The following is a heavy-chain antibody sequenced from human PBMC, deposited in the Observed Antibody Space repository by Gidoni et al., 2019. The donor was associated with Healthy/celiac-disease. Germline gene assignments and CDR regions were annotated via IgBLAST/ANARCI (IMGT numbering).Heavy chain of an antibody. J-gene: IGHJ3*02. Sequence: VPLVASGAGVVQPGRSLRPSCAASGFTFSSYAMHWVRQAPGKGLEWVAVISYDGSNKYYADSVKGRFTISRDNSKNTLYLQMNSLRAEDTAVYYCARGGSAGNIWGQGTMVTVSS. D-gene: IGHD1-26*01. CDR2: ISYDGSNK. V-gene: IGHV3-30-3*01. CDR1: GFTFSSYA. CDR3: ARGGSAGNI.